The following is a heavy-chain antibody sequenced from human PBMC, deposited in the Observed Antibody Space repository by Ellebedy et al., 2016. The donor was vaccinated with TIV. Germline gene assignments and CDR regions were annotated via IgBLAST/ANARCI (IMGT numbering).Heavy chain of an antibody. CDR1: GGSISSYY. J-gene: IGHJ4*02. D-gene: IGHD4-17*01. CDR2: ISYSGST. Sequence: MPSETLSLTCTVSGGSISSYYWSWIRQPPGKGLEWIGYISYSGSTNYNPSLKSRVTVSVDTSKNQFSLRLSSVTAADTAVYYCARDLYGDAFDYWGQGTLVTVSS. V-gene: IGHV4-59*01. CDR3: ARDLYGDAFDY.